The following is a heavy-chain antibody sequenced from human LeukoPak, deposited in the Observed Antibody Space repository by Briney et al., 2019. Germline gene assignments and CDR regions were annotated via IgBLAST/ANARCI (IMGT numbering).Heavy chain of an antibody. V-gene: IGHV4-39*07. Sequence: SETLSLTCTVSGGSISSSSYYWGWIRQPPGKGLEWIGSIYYSGSTNYNPSLKSRVTISVDTSKNQFSLKLSSVTAADTAVYYCAREGRGGDFDYWGQGTLVTVSS. CDR1: GGSISSSSYY. J-gene: IGHJ4*02. CDR3: AREGRGGDFDY. D-gene: IGHD3-10*01. CDR2: IYYSGST.